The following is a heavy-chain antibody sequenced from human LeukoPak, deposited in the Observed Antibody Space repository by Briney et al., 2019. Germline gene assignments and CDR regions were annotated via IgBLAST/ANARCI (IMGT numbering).Heavy chain of an antibody. Sequence: GASVKVSRKASGGTFSSYAISWVRQAPGQGLEWMGGIIPIFGTANYAQKFQGRVTITADESTSTAYMELSSLRSEDTAVYYCARDSCSGGSCYSRYYYYGMDVWGKGTTVTVSS. D-gene: IGHD2-15*01. J-gene: IGHJ6*04. CDR2: IIPIFGTA. CDR1: GGTFSSYA. V-gene: IGHV1-69*13. CDR3: ARDSCSGGSCYSRYYYYGMDV.